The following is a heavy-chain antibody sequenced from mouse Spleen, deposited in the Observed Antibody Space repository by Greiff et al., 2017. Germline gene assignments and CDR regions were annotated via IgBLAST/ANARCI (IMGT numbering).Heavy chain of an antibody. CDR3: ARWDYGSSYWYFDV. CDR1: GYTFTDYY. J-gene: IGHJ1*03. D-gene: IGHD1-1*01. Sequence: VQLQQSGPELVKPGASVKISCKASGYTFTDYYMNWVKQSHGKSLEWIGDINPNNGGTSYNQKFKGKATLTVDKSSSTAYMELRSLTSEDSAVYYCARWDYGSSYWYFDVWGTGTTVTVSS. V-gene: IGHV1-26*01. CDR2: INPNNGGT.